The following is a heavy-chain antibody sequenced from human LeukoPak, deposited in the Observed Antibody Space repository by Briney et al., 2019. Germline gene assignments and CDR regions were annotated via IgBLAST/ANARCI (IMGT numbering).Heavy chain of an antibody. V-gene: IGHV3-30*02. D-gene: IGHD4-11*01. CDR2: IRYDGSNK. CDR3: AKDPHDYSNYGYFDY. Sequence: GGSLRLSCVASGFTFSSYSMNWVRQAPGKGLEWVAFIRYDGSNKYYADSVKGRFTISRDNSKNTLYLQMNSLRAEDTAVYYCAKDPHDYSNYGYFDYWGQGTLVTVSS. J-gene: IGHJ4*02. CDR1: GFTFSSYS.